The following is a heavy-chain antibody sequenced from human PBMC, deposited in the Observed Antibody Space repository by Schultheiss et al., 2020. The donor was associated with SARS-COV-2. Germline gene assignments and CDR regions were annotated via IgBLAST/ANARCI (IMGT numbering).Heavy chain of an antibody. Sequence: GGSLRLSCAASGFTVSSNYMSWVRQAPGKGLEWVSVIYSGGSTYYADSVKGRFTISRDNAKNSLYLQMNSLRSEDTAVYYCARGRSSLSSVGLSFDYWGQGTLVTVSS. CDR1: GFTVSSNY. CDR3: ARGRSSLSSVGLSFDY. CDR2: IYSGGST. J-gene: IGHJ4*02. V-gene: IGHV3-53*05. D-gene: IGHD6-6*01.